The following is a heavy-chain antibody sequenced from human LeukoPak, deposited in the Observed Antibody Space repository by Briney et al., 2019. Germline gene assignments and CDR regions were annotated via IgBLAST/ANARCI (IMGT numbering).Heavy chain of an antibody. V-gene: IGHV3-30*18. CDR3: AKEFNRGLPDY. Sequence: GGSLRLSCAASGSTFSTYGMHWVRQAPGKGLEWVAVISYDGSNEYYADSVKGRFTISRDNSKNTLYLQMSSLRAEDTAVYYCAKEFNRGLPDYWGQGTLVTVPS. D-gene: IGHD2-21*01. CDR1: GSTFSTYG. J-gene: IGHJ4*02. CDR2: ISYDGSNE.